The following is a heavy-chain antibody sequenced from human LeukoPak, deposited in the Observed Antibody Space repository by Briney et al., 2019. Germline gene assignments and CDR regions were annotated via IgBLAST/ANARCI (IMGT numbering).Heavy chain of an antibody. CDR2: IDSSGTKT. V-gene: IGHV3-23*01. CDR3: AKDETGFLNYFHY. D-gene: IGHD3-3*01. Sequence: GGSLRLSCAASGFTFSSYTMSSVRQAPGKGLAWVSGIDSSGTKTTYADSVKGRFTISRDNPRNTLYLQMNSLRAEDTAVYYCAKDETGFLNYFHYWGQGALVTVSS. J-gene: IGHJ4*02. CDR1: GFTFSSYT.